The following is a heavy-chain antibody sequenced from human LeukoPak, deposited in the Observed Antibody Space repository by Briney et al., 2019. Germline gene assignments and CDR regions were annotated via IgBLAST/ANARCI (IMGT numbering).Heavy chain of an antibody. CDR3: ARALFAGAFYGMDV. Sequence: GGSLRLSCAASGFTFKLYWMHWVRHVPGKRPVWVSRINDDGSDTIYADSVRGRFTISRDNSKNTLYLQMNSLRAEDTAVYYCARALFAGAFYGMDVWGQGTTVTVSS. CDR2: INDDGSDT. J-gene: IGHJ6*02. CDR1: GFTFKLYW. D-gene: IGHD3-10*01. V-gene: IGHV3-74*01.